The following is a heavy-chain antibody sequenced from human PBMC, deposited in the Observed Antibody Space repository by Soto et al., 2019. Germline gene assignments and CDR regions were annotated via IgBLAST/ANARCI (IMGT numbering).Heavy chain of an antibody. CDR1: GFTFSSYA. J-gene: IGHJ3*02. CDR3: AKENQWLRYAFDI. CDR2: ISGSGGST. Sequence: SGGSLRLSCAASGFTFSSYAMSLVRQAPGKGLEWVSAISGSGGSTYYADSVKGRFTISRDDSKNTLYLQMNSLRAEDTAVYYCAKENQWLRYAFDIWGQGTMVTVSS. D-gene: IGHD5-12*01. V-gene: IGHV3-23*01.